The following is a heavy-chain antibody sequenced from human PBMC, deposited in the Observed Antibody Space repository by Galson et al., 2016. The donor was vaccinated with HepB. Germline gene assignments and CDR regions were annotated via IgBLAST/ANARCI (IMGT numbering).Heavy chain of an antibody. CDR1: GYRFANYW. Sequence: QSGAAAKKPGESLKISCKGSGYRFANYWIGWLRQMPGKGLESMGIVYPGNSEIRYSPSFQGQVTISADKSITTVYLQWNSLKASDSAIYYCARHECRGSDCFSAYDFWGQGTVVTVSA. CDR2: VYPGNSEI. CDR3: ARHECRGSDCFSAYDF. D-gene: IGHD2-21*02. J-gene: IGHJ3*01. V-gene: IGHV5-51*01.